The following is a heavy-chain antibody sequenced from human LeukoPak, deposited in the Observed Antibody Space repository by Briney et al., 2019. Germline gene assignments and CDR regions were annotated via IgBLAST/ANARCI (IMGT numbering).Heavy chain of an antibody. CDR3: ARDLRFLEWSGSYYYYMDV. CDR1: GFTFSSYG. V-gene: IGHV3-30*02. J-gene: IGHJ6*03. CDR2: IRYDGSNK. Sequence: PGGSLRLSCAASGFTFSSYGMHWVRQAPGKGLEWVAFIRYDGSNKYYADSVKGRFTISRDNSKNTLYLQMNSLRAEDTAVYYCARDLRFLEWSGSYYYYMDVWGKGTTVTVSS. D-gene: IGHD3-3*01.